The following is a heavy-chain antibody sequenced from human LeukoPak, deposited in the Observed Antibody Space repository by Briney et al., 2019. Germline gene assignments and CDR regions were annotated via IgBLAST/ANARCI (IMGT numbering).Heavy chain of an antibody. V-gene: IGHV4-59*01. J-gene: IGHJ4*02. CDR2: IYYSGST. CDR3: ARVVATIKGGTDFDC. CDR1: GVFISSYY. Sequence: SGTLSLTCTVSGVFISSYYWSWIRPPPGKGLECIGYIYYSGSTNYNPSLKSRVTISVDTSKNQFSLKLSSVTAADTAVYYCARVVATIKGGTDFDCWGQGTLVTVSS. D-gene: IGHD5-12*01.